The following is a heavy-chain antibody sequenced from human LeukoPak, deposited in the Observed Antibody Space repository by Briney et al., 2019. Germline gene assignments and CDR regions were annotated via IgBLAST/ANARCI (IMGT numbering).Heavy chain of an antibody. Sequence: SVKVSCKASGYTFTSYGISWVRQAPGQGLEWMGRIIPILGIANYAQKFQGRVTITADKSTSTAYMELSSLRSEDTAVYYCARVTGPTTTPGAFDIWGQGTMVTVSS. CDR3: ARVTGPTTTPGAFDI. CDR2: IIPILGIA. J-gene: IGHJ3*02. V-gene: IGHV1-69*04. CDR1: GYTFTSYG. D-gene: IGHD1-14*01.